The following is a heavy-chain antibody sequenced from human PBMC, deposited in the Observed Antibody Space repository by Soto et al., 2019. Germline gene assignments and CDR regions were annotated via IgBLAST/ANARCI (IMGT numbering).Heavy chain of an antibody. Sequence: EVHLLESGGGLVQPGGSLRLSCAASGFSFSNYGMTWVRQAPGKGLEWVSSVSADGQTTYYAESVRGRFTISRDSSKGTLYLQMDSLRADDTAVYYCAKEASVPSLGEIWYFDLWGRGTHVTVSS. J-gene: IGHJ2*01. CDR3: AKEASVPSLGEIWYFDL. CDR1: GFSFSNYG. CDR2: VSADGQTT. V-gene: IGHV3-23*01. D-gene: IGHD3-10*01.